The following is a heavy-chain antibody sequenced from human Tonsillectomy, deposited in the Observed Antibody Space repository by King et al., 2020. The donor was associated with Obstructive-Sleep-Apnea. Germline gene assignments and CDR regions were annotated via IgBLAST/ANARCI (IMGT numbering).Heavy chain of an antibody. CDR3: AREGYTSSWYRGSWFDP. D-gene: IGHD6-13*01. Sequence: VQLVESGGGLVQPGGSLRLSCAASGFTVSSNYMSWVRQAPGKGLEWVSVIYSGGSTYYADSVKGRFTISRDNSKNTLYLQMNSLRAEETAVYYCAREGYTSSWYRGSWFDPWGQGTLVTVSS. CDR1: GFTVSSNY. J-gene: IGHJ5*02. CDR2: IYSGGST. V-gene: IGHV3-66*01.